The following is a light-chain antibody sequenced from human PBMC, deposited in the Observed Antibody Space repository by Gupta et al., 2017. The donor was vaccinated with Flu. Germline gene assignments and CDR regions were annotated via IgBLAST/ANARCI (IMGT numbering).Light chain of an antibody. Sequence: DIHLAQSPSTLSASVADSVTTPCRASQSVTTSLAWYQQQPGKAPKIVILKASILESGVPSRFSGSGSGTEFTLSITGLQPEDSATYYCQQEHSSPATFGQGTKVEI. CDR1: QSVTTS. CDR3: QQEHSSPAT. J-gene: IGKJ1*01. CDR2: KAS. V-gene: IGKV1-5*03.